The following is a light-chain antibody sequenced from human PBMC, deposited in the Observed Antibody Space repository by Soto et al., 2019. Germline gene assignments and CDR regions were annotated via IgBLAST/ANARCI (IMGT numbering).Light chain of an antibody. J-gene: IGKJ4*01. CDR1: QGISNY. CDR3: QKYNSAART. Sequence: DIQMTQSPSSLSASLGDRVTITCRASQGISNYLGWYQQKPGKVPKLLIYAASTLQSGVPSRFSGTGSGTDLTLTMSRLQPQDVVTYYCQKYNSAARTFGGATKVSIK. V-gene: IGKV1-27*01. CDR2: AAS.